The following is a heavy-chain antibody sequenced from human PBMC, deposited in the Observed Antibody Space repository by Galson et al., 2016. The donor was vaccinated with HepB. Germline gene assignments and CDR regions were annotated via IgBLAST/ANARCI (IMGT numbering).Heavy chain of an antibody. J-gene: IGHJ6*02. CDR3: ARDVLRYFDWLLYGGSNYYYYGMDV. D-gene: IGHD3-9*01. CDR2: IWYDGSNK. Sequence: SLRLSCAASGFTFSSYGMRWVRQAPGKGLEWVAVIWYDGSNKYYADSVKGRFTISRDNSKNTLYLQMTSLRAEDTAVYYCARDVLRYFDWLLYGGSNYYYYGMDVWGQGTTVTVSS. V-gene: IGHV3-33*01. CDR1: GFTFSSYG.